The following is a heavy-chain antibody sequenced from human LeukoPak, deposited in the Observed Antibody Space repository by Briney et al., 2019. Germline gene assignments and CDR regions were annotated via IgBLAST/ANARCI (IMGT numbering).Heavy chain of an antibody. CDR2: LDWNSGRI. CDR1: GFTFDDYA. Sequence: PGGSLRLSCVASGFTFDDYAMHWVRQAPGKGLEWVSGLDWNSGRIDYAESVKGRFTISRDNAKNSLYLQMNSLRIEDTAIYYCARDPWGYWGQGTLVTVSS. V-gene: IGHV3-9*01. J-gene: IGHJ4*02. CDR3: ARDPWGY. D-gene: IGHD3-16*01.